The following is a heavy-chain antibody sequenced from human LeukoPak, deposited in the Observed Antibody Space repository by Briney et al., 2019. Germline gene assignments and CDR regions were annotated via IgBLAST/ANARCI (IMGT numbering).Heavy chain of an antibody. J-gene: IGHJ4*02. CDR3: AKGYCTSTSCYRNDY. Sequence: GGSLRLSCAASGFTFSSYAMSWVRQAPGKGLEGVSSISGSGGSTYYADSVKGRFTISRDNSKNTLFLQMNILRAEDTAIYYCAKGYCTSTSCYRNDYWGQGTLVTVSS. D-gene: IGHD2-2*01. CDR1: GFTFSSYA. CDR2: ISGSGGST. V-gene: IGHV3-23*01.